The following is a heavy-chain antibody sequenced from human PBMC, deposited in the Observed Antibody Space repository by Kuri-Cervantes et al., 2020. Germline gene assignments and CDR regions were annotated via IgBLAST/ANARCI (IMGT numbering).Heavy chain of an antibody. J-gene: IGHJ6*02. Sequence: ASVKVSCKASGGTFTSYDINWVRQATGQGLEWMGWMNPNSGNTGYAQKFQGRVTMTRNTSISTAYMELSSLRSEDTAVYYCARNWGAVRYFDWYRVSPYYYYYGMDVWVQGTTVTVSS. V-gene: IGHV1-8*01. CDR1: GGTFTSYD. D-gene: IGHD3-9*01. CDR3: ARNWGAVRYFDWYRVSPYYYYYGMDV. CDR2: MNPNSGNT.